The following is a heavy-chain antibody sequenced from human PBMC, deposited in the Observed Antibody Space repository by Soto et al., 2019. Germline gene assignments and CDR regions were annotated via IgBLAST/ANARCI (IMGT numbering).Heavy chain of an antibody. Sequence: GGSLRLSCAASGFTFSTYAMSWVRQAPGKGLEWVSTISDSGGSTYSAASVKGRFTISRDNSKNTLFLLMNSLSAEDTALYYCAKFHGSGTYYNFPDYWGQGTLVTVSS. J-gene: IGHJ4*02. CDR3: AKFHGSGTYYNFPDY. D-gene: IGHD3-10*01. V-gene: IGHV3-23*01. CDR2: ISDSGGST. CDR1: GFTFSTYA.